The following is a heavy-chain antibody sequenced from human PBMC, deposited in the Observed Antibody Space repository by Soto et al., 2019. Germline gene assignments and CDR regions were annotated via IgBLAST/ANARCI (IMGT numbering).Heavy chain of an antibody. CDR1: GGSFSGYY. J-gene: IGHJ5*02. CDR2: INHSGSP. V-gene: IGHV4-34*01. CDR3: ARSTIVGATYWFDP. Sequence: SETLSLTCAVYGGSFSGYYWTWIRQPPGTGLKWIGEINHSGSPYYNPSLKSRVIISVDTSKNQFSLKLSSVTAADTSVYYCARSTIVGATYWFDPWGQGTLVTVSS. D-gene: IGHD1-26*01.